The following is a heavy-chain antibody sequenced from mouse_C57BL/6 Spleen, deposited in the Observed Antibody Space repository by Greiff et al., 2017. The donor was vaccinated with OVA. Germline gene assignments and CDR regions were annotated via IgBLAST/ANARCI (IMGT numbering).Heavy chain of an antibody. CDR1: GYTFTSYW. Sequence: QVQLKQPGAELVRPGSSVKLSCKASGYTFTSYWMDWVKQRPGQGLEWIGNIYPSDSETHYNQKFKDKATLTVDKSSSTAYMQLSSLTSEDSAVYYCARGRRGFAYWGQGTLVTVSA. J-gene: IGHJ3*01. V-gene: IGHV1-61*01. CDR3: ARGRRGFAY. D-gene: IGHD2-12*01. CDR2: IYPSDSET.